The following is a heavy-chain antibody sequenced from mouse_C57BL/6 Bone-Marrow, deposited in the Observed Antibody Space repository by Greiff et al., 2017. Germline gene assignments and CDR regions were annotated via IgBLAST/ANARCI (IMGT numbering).Heavy chain of an antibody. CDR2: IDPSDSYT. V-gene: IGHV1-50*01. Sequence: QVQLQQPGAELVKPGASVKLSCKASGYTFTSYWMQWVKQRPGQGLEWIGEIDPSDSYTNYNQKFKGKATLTVDTSSSTAYMQISSLTSEDSAVYYCAREDYGSTFDVWGTGTTVTVSS. D-gene: IGHD1-1*01. J-gene: IGHJ1*03. CDR3: AREDYGSTFDV. CDR1: GYTFTSYW.